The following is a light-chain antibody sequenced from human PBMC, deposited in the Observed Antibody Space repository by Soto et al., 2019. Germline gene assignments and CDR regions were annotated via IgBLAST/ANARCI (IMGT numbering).Light chain of an antibody. Sequence: DIQMTQSPSTLSASVGDRVTITCRASQSISNWLAWYQQKPGKAPNLLIYRASTLQSGVPSRFSGGRSGTAFTITIRSLQPDDFATYYCQQVSRYWTFGQGTKVEVK. CDR2: RAS. V-gene: IGKV1-5*03. J-gene: IGKJ1*01. CDR1: QSISNW. CDR3: QQVSRYWT.